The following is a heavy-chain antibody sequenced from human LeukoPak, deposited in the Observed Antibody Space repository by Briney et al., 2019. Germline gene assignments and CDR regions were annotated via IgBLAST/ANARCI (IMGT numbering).Heavy chain of an antibody. CDR2: VYASGNT. Sequence: SQTLSLTCTVSGGSISSGSHYWSWIRQPAGKGLEYLGRVYASGNTNYNPSLKSRVTISVDTSKNQFSLRLSSVTAADTAIYYCARAGGYGDYINWFDPWGQGTLVTVSS. J-gene: IGHJ5*02. V-gene: IGHV4-61*02. D-gene: IGHD4-17*01. CDR1: GGSISSGSHY. CDR3: ARAGGYGDYINWFDP.